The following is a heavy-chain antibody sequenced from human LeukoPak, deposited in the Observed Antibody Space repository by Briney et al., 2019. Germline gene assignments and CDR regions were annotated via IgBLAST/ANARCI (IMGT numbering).Heavy chain of an antibody. CDR2: INSDGSNT. CDR1: GFNFRTYW. Sequence: PGGSLRLSCAASGFNFRTYWMHWVRQAPGKGLVWVSRINSDGSNTTYVDSVKGRFTVSRDNAMNTLYLQMHSLRAEDTALYFCARGYGADVWGKGTMVTVSS. V-gene: IGHV3-74*01. CDR3: ARGYGADV. J-gene: IGHJ6*04.